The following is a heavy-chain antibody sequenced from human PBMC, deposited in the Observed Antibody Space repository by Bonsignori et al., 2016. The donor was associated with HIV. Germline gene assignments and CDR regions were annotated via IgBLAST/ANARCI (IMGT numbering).Heavy chain of an antibody. J-gene: IGHJ3*02. CDR2: ISFSGATT. CDR3: AKAGELLRRPDAFDI. V-gene: IGHV3-23*01. Sequence: WIRQPPGKGLEWVSAISFSGATTYYADSVKGRFTISRDNSKNTLYLQMNSLGAEDTAIYYCAKAGELLRRPDAFDIWGQGTMVTVSS. D-gene: IGHD1-26*01.